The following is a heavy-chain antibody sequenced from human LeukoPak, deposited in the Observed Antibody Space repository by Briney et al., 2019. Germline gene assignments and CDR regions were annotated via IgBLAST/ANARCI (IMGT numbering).Heavy chain of an antibody. D-gene: IGHD6-19*01. CDR1: GFTFDDYA. V-gene: IGHV3-9*01. Sequence: GRSLRLSSAASGFTFDDYAMHWGRQAPGKGLEWVSGISWNSGSIGYADSVKGRFTISRDNAKNSLYLQMNSLRAEDTALYYCAKGPNSSGWYRWFDPWGQGTLVTVSS. CDR3: AKGPNSSGWYRWFDP. CDR2: ISWNSGSI. J-gene: IGHJ5*02.